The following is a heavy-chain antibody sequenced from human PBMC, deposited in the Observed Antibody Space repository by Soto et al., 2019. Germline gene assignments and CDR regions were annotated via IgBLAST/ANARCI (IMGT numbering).Heavy chain of an antibody. J-gene: IGHJ4*02. CDR3: ARGGPRVAFDY. Sequence: GGSLRLSCAASGFTFSSYAIHWVRQAPGKGLEWVAVISYDGINKYYADSVKGRFTISRDNSKNTLYLQMNSLRAEDTAVYYCARGGPRVAFDYWGQGTLVPVCS. V-gene: IGHV3-30-3*01. D-gene: IGHD2-15*01. CDR2: ISYDGINK. CDR1: GFTFSSYA.